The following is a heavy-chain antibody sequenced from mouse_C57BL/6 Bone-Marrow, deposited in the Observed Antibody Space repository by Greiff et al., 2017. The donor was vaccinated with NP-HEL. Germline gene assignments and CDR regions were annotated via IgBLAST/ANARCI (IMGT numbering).Heavy chain of an antibody. Sequence: QVQLQQSGPGLVQPSQSLSITCTVSGFSLTSYGVHWVRQSPGKGLEWLGVIWRGGSTDYNAAFISRLSISKDNSKSKVFFKMNSLQAEDTAIYYCARNRIYYGSSLDYWGQGTTLTVSA. D-gene: IGHD1-1*01. J-gene: IGHJ2*01. V-gene: IGHV2-2*01. CDR2: IWRGGST. CDR1: GFSLTSYG. CDR3: ARNRIYYGSSLDY.